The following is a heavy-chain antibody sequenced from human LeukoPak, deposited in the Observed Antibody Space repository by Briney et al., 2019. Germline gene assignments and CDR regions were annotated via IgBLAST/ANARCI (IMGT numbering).Heavy chain of an antibody. D-gene: IGHD6-13*01. Sequence: GGSLRLSCAASGFTFDDYAMHWVRQAPGKGLEWVSGISWNSGSIGYADSVKGRFTISRDNSKNSLYLQMNSLRAEDTALYYCAKDKGWAAAGPPDYWGQGTLVTVSS. CDR2: ISWNSGSI. CDR3: AKDKGWAAAGPPDY. CDR1: GFTFDDYA. V-gene: IGHV3-9*01. J-gene: IGHJ4*02.